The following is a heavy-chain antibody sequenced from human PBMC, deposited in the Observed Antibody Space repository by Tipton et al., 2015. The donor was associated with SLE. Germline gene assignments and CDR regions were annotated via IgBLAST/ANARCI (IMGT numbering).Heavy chain of an antibody. J-gene: IGHJ4*02. CDR3: ARYGSFYYFDY. V-gene: IGHV4-34*01. Sequence: TLSLTCAVYGGSFSAYYWSWIRQPPGKGLEWIGSIYYSGSTYYNPSLKSRVTISVDTSKNQFSLKLSSVTAADTAVYYCARYGSFYYFDYWGQGTLVTVSS. D-gene: IGHD4-17*01. CDR1: GGSFSAYY. CDR2: IYYSGST.